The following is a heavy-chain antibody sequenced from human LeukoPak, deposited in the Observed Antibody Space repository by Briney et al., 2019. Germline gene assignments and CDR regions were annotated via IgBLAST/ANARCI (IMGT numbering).Heavy chain of an antibody. J-gene: IGHJ3*02. V-gene: IGHV4-31*03. D-gene: IGHD1-26*01. Sequence: EPSETLSLTCTVSGGSISSGGYYWSWIRQHPGKGLEWIGYIYYSGSTYYNPSLKSRVTISVDTSKNQFSLKLSSVTAADTAVYYCAKDSVGATIGDTDAFDIWGQGTMVTVSS. CDR1: GGSISSGGYY. CDR2: IYYSGST. CDR3: AKDSVGATIGDTDAFDI.